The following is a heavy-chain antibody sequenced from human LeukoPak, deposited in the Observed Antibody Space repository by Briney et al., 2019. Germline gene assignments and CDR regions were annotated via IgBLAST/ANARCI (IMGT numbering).Heavy chain of an antibody. CDR1: GLTVSSNY. D-gene: IGHD3-3*01. J-gene: IGHJ4*02. CDR3: ARAQTLDYDFWSGYHHQYFDY. CDR2: IYSGGST. V-gene: IGHV3-66*01. Sequence: GGSLRLSCAASGLTVSSNYMSWVRQAPGKGLEWVSVIYSGGSTYYADSVKGRFTISRDNSKNTLYLQMNSLRAEDTAVYYCARAQTLDYDFWSGYHHQYFDYWGQGTLVTVSS.